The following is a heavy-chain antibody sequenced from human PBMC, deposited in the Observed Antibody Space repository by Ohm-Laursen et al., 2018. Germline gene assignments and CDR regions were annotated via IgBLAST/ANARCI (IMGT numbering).Heavy chain of an antibody. CDR2: IYYSGST. CDR3: ARMSAIFGVEPSFDY. D-gene: IGHD3-3*01. CDR1: GGSISSYY. Sequence: GTLSLTCTVSGGSISSYYWSWIRQPPGKGLEWIGYIYYSGSTNYNPSLKSRVTISVDTSKNQFSLKLSSVTAADTAVYYCARMSAIFGVEPSFDYWGQGTLVTVSS. V-gene: IGHV4-59*08. J-gene: IGHJ4*02.